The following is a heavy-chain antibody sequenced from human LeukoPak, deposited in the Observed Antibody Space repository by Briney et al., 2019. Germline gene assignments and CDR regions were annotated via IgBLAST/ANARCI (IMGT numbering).Heavy chain of an antibody. CDR2: IYYSGST. V-gene: IGHV4-39*01. J-gene: IGHJ5*02. D-gene: IGHD2-21*02. Sequence: SETLSLTCTVSGGSISSSSYYWGWIRQPPGKGLEWIGSIYYSGSTYYNPSLKSRVTISVDTSKNQFSLKLSSVTAADTAVYYCARHQVVVTAIPVPTWFDPWGQGTLVTVSS. CDR3: ARHQVVVTAIPVPTWFDP. CDR1: GGSISSSSYY.